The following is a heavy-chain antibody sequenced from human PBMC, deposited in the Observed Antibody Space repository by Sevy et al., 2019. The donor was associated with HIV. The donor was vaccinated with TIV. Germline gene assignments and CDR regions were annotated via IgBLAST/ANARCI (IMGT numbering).Heavy chain of an antibody. D-gene: IGHD6-19*01. CDR3: ARVTAVADLYFDY. CDR2: IRNKANSHTT. Sequence: GSLRLSCAASGFTFSDHYMDWVRQAPGKGLEWVGRIRNKANSHTTEYAASVKGRFTISRDDSKNSLYLQMNSLKTGDTAVYYCARVTAVADLYFDYWGQGTLVTVSS. J-gene: IGHJ4*02. V-gene: IGHV3-72*01. CDR1: GFTFSDHY.